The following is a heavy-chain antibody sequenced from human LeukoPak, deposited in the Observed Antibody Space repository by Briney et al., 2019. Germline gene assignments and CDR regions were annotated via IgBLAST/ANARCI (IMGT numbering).Heavy chain of an antibody. Sequence: ASVKVSCKASKYSFITYDIHWVRQAPGQGLEWMGKINLSSGKTTYTQRFQGRVTLTTNTSTDTVYMELTSLTFHDTAVYYCARDLDYYDSSGYSSDAFDIWGQGTMVTVSS. CDR3: ARDLDYYDSSGYSSDAFDI. J-gene: IGHJ3*02. D-gene: IGHD3-22*01. V-gene: IGHV1-46*01. CDR2: INLSSGKT. CDR1: KYSFITYD.